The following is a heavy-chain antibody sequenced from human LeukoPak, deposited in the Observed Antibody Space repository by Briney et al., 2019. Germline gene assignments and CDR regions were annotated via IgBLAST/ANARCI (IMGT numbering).Heavy chain of an antibody. CDR2: ISGSGGST. V-gene: IGHV3-23*01. J-gene: IGHJ4*02. D-gene: IGHD3-22*01. Sequence: QPGGSLRLSCAASGFTFTDYAMNWVRQAPGKGLEWLSAISGSGGSTYYADSIQGRFTISRDNSKNTLYLQMNSLRAEDTAIYYCAKDRYSRGYFDWGQGTLVTVSS. CDR3: AKDRYSRGYFD. CDR1: GFTFTDYA.